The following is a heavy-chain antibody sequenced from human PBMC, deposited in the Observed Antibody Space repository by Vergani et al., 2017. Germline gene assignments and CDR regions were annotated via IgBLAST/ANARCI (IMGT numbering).Heavy chain of an antibody. CDR3: TKGSRGYTGYFFDY. V-gene: IGHV3-49*03. CDR2: IRSKAYGGTT. J-gene: IGHJ4*02. CDR1: GFTFGDYA. Sequence: EVQLVESGGGLVQPGRSLRLSCTASGFTFGDYAISWFRQAPGKGLEWVGFIRSKAYGGTTEYAASVKGRFTISRDDSKSIAYLQMNSLRADDTAVYYCTKGSRGYTGYFFDYWGQGTLATVSS. D-gene: IGHD5-12*01.